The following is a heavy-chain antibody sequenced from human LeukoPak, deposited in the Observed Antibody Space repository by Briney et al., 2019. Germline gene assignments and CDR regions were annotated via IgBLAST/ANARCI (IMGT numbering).Heavy chain of an antibody. J-gene: IGHJ4*02. Sequence: GGSLRLSCAASGFTFSTNYMSWVREPPGKGLEWVSDLYHSGTTYYTHSVKGRFTISIDNSNNTLYVQVQRLRVKDTAVYYCASDGPGDYGLGFWGEGTLITVSS. CDR2: LYHSGTT. CDR1: GFTFSTNY. D-gene: IGHD4-17*01. CDR3: ASDGPGDYGLGF. V-gene: IGHV3-53*01.